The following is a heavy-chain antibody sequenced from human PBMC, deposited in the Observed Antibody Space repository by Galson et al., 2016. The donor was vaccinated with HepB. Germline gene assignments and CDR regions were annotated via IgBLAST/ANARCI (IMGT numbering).Heavy chain of an antibody. D-gene: IGHD2-2*01. CDR3: ARLGAQPHVGVVVPGALDV. V-gene: IGHV5-51*01. CDR2: IYPGDSNA. J-gene: IGHJ6*02. CDR1: GYSFTNYW. Sequence: QSGAEVKKPGESLKIFCKGSGYSFTNYWIGWVRQMPGKGLEWMGIIYPGDSNARYSPSFQGQVIISADKSIGTAYLKWSSLKASDTAIYYCARLGAQPHVGVVVPGALDVWGQGTTVTVSS.